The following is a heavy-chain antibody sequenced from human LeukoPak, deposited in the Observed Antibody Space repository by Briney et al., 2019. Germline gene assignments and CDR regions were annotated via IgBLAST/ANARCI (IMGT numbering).Heavy chain of an antibody. V-gene: IGHV3-23*01. D-gene: IGHD3-10*01. Sequence: GSLRLSCAASGFTFNTYAMHWVRQAPGKGLIWVSSINGAGSDTYYADSVKGRFTISRDNSKNTLFLHMNSLRAEDTAVYSCAKGYYGSGSYGWFDYWGQGTLVTVSS. CDR2: INGAGSDT. CDR1: GFTFNTYA. CDR3: AKGYYGSGSYGWFDY. J-gene: IGHJ4*02.